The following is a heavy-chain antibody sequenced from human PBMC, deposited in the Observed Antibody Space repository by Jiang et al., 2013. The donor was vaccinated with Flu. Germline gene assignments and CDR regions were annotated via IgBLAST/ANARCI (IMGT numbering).Heavy chain of an antibody. CDR1: GGSISSYY. CDR2: IYYSGST. Sequence: GPGLVKPSETLSLTCTVSGGSISSYYWSWIRQPPGKGLEWIGYIYYSGSTNYNPSLKSRVTISVDTSKNQFSLKLSSVTAADTAVYYCARHAFRADAFDIWGQGTMVTVSS. D-gene: IGHD3-10*01. V-gene: IGHV4-59*08. CDR3: ARHAFRADAFDI. J-gene: IGHJ3*02.